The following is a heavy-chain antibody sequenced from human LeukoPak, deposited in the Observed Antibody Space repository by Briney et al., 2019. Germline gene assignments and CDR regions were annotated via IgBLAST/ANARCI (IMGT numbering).Heavy chain of an antibody. D-gene: IGHD1-14*01. V-gene: IGHV4-61*02. CDR2: IYTGVDT. CDR1: GGSINRDNYF. CDR3: TTIRQGQFPPGSH. J-gene: IGHJ4*02. Sequence: SETLSLTCTVSGGSINRDNYFWNWMRQPAGKGLEWIGLIYTGVDTNYNPSLRSRVTISVDTSKKQFSLRLTSVTAADAPVYSCTTIRQGQFPPGSHWGQGALVTVSS.